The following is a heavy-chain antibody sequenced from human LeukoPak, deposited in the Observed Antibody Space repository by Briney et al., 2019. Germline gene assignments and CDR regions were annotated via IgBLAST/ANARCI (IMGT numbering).Heavy chain of an antibody. J-gene: IGHJ4*02. V-gene: IGHV4-59*01. D-gene: IGHD6-6*01. CDR1: AGSISTNY. Sequence: KSSETLSLTCNVAAGSISTNYWSWNRPLPGKGLEWEGYIYFSGATNYDPSLKSRVTISVDPSKNQFPLKLSSVTAADTALYYCARGVEYSSSSGLGYWGQRALVTVSS. CDR2: IYFSGAT. CDR3: ARGVEYSSSSGLGY.